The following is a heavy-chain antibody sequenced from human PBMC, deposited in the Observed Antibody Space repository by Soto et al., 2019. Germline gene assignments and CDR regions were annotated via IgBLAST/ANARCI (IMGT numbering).Heavy chain of an antibody. V-gene: IGHV3-53*01. Sequence: GGFLRLSCGASGLSVSDNYMGWVRQAPGRGLEWVSVMYAGGDTHYADSVKGRFTISRDKSENTLYLQMNSLRDEDTGVYFCVSRIPSWVFDYWGLGTLVTVSS. CDR1: GLSVSDNY. CDR2: MYAGGDT. CDR3: VSRIPSWVFDY. D-gene: IGHD2-21*01. J-gene: IGHJ4*01.